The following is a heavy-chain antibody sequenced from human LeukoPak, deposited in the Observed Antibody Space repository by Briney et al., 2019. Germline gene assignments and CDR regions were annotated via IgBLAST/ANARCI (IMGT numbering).Heavy chain of an antibody. V-gene: IGHV4-59*11. CDR3: AREISYCSSTSCYTGGNWFDP. J-gene: IGHJ5*02. CDR1: GGSISSHY. Sequence: SETLSLTCTVSGGSISSHYWSWIRQPPGKGLEWIGYIYYSGSTNYNPSLKSRVTISVDTSKNQFSLKLSSVTAADTAVYYCAREISYCSSTSCYTGGNWFDPWGQGTLVNVSS. D-gene: IGHD2-2*02. CDR2: IYYSGST.